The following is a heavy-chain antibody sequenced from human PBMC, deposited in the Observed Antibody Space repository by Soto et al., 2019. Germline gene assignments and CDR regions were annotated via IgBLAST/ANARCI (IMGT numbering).Heavy chain of an antibody. CDR2: IIPIFGTA. Sequence: QVQLVQSGAEVKKPGSSVKVSCKASGGTFSSYAISWVRQAPGQGLEWMGGIIPIFGTANYAQKFQGRVTITADESTSTAHMELSSLRSEDTAVYYCARIVDTAMVSFQVGYYGMDVWGQGTTVTVSS. D-gene: IGHD5-18*01. CDR1: GGTFSSYA. V-gene: IGHV1-69*01. CDR3: ARIVDTAMVSFQVGYYGMDV. J-gene: IGHJ6*02.